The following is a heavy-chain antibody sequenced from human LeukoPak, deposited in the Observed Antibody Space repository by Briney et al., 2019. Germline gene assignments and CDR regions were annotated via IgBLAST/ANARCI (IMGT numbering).Heavy chain of an antibody. Sequence: ASVKVSCKASGYTFTSYGISWVRQAPGQGLEWMGWISAYNGNTNYAQKLQGRVTMTTDTSTSTAYIELRSLRSDDTTVYYCARDRGSYPPQLIPFDPWGQGTLVTVSS. J-gene: IGHJ5*02. CDR1: GYTFTSYG. V-gene: IGHV1-18*01. D-gene: IGHD3-16*01. CDR2: ISAYNGNT. CDR3: ARDRGSYPPQLIPFDP.